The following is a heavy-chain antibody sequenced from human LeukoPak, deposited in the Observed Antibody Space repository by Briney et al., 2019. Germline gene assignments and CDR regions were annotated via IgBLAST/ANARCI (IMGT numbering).Heavy chain of an antibody. Sequence: AGVTVTRMASGSRFTIYNFYWVRLAPAPGREWVGWINPDRGNTDFAQKIKGKDTMTRNTSISTAYMELSSLTSEDTGVYYCAVHLPGDYLVPWGQGTLVTVSS. CDR2: INPDRGNT. V-gene: IGHV1-8*01. CDR3: AVHLPGDYLVP. CDR1: GSRFTIYN. J-gene: IGHJ5*02. D-gene: IGHD4-17*01.